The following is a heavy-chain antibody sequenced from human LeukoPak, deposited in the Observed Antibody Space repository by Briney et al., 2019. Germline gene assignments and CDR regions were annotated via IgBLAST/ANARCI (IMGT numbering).Heavy chain of an antibody. J-gene: IGHJ4*02. V-gene: IGHV3-23*01. CDR2: ISGSGGST. Sequence: GGSLRLSCAASGFTFSSYAMRWVRQAPGKGLEWVSAISGSGGSTYYADSVKGRFTISRDNSKNTLYLQMNSLRAEDTAVYYCAKDLGSCSWYDYYFDYWGQGTLVTVSS. CDR3: AKDLGSCSWYDYYFDY. CDR1: GFTFSSYA. D-gene: IGHD6-13*01.